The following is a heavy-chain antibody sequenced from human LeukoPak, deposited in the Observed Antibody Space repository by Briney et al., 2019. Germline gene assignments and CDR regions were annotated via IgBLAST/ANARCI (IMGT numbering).Heavy chain of an antibody. CDR1: GFTFSSYV. J-gene: IGHJ4*02. CDR2: ISYDGSNK. Sequence: GGSLRLSCAASGFTFSSYVLHCVRQAPGKGLEWVAVISYDGSNKYYADSVKGRFTISRDNSKNTLYLQMNSLRAEDTAVYYCAESSGWSIFDYWGQGSVVTVSS. V-gene: IGHV3-30*03. D-gene: IGHD6-19*01. CDR3: AESSGWSIFDY.